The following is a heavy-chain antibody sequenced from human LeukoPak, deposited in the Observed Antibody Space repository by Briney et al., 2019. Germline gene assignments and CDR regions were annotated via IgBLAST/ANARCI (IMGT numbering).Heavy chain of an antibody. CDR2: ISSSSSYI. CDR3: AREGYCSGGSCYPGGHYYGMDV. Sequence: GGSLRLSCAASGFTFSSYSMNWVRQAPGKGLEWVSSISSSSSYIYYADSVKGRFTISIDNAKNSLYLQMNSLRAEDTAVYYCAREGYCSGGSCYPGGHYYGMDVWGQGTTVTVSS. V-gene: IGHV3-21*01. D-gene: IGHD2-15*01. CDR1: GFTFSSYS. J-gene: IGHJ6*02.